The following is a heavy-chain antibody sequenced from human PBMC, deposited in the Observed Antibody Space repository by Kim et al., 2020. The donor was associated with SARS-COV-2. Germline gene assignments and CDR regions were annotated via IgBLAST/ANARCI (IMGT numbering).Heavy chain of an antibody. Sequence: SETLSLTCTVSGGSISSSSYYWGWIRQPPGKGLEWIGSIYYSWSTYYNPSLKSRVTISVDTSKNQFSLKLSSVTAADTAVYYCARADGFGDSSSWYGGSGWYYFDYWGQGTLVTVSS. CDR1: GGSISSSSYY. D-gene: IGHD6-13*01. CDR2: IYYSWST. J-gene: IGHJ4*02. CDR3: ARADGFGDSSSWYGGSGWYYFDY. V-gene: IGHV4-39*01.